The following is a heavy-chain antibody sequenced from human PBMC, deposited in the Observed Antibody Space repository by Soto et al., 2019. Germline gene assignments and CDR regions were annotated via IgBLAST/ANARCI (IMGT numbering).Heavy chain of an antibody. J-gene: IGHJ4*02. Sequence: GASVRVSCKASGGTFSSYAISGVRQAPGQGLEWMGRIIPIFGTANYAQKFQGRVTITADESTSTAYMELSSLRSEDTAVYYCARRRYYYDSSGYHLYWGQGTMVTVSS. V-gene: IGHV1-69*13. CDR1: GGTFSSYA. D-gene: IGHD3-22*01. CDR2: IIPIFGTA. CDR3: ARRRYYYDSSGYHLY.